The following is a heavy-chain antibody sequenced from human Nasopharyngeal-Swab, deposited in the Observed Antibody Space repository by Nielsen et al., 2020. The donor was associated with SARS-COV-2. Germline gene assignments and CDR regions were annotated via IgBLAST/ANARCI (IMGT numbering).Heavy chain of an antibody. CDR2: IYYSGST. D-gene: IGHD3-22*01. CDR3: ARGAIDYYDSSGYGD. V-gene: IGHV4-31*02. Sequence: PGKGLEWIGEIYYSGSTYYNPSLKSRVTISVDTSKNQFSLKLSSVTAADTAVYYCARGAIDYYDSSGYGDWGQGTLVTVSS. J-gene: IGHJ4*02.